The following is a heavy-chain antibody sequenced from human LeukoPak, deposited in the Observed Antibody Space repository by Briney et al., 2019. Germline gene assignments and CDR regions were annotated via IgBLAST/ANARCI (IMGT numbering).Heavy chain of an antibody. Sequence: PSETLSLTCAVYGGSFSGYYWSWIRQPPGKGLEWIGELTRSGGTNYNPSLRSRVTISVDTSKNQFSLKLSSVTAADTAVYYCARSPRVVGATIAFDYWGQGTLVTVSS. CDR3: ARSPRVVGATIAFDY. CDR2: LTRSGGT. V-gene: IGHV4-34*01. D-gene: IGHD1-26*01. J-gene: IGHJ4*02. CDR1: GGSFSGYY.